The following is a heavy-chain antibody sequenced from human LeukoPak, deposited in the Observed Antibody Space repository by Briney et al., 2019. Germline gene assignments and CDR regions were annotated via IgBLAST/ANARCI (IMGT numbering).Heavy chain of an antibody. D-gene: IGHD3-10*01. CDR1: GFTFSSYS. CDR2: ISSSSSYI. V-gene: IGHV3-21*01. Sequence: PGGSLRLSCAASGFTFSSYSMNWVRQAPGKGLEGVSSISSSSSYIYYTDSVKGRFTISRDNAKNSLYLQMNSLRAEDTAVYYCARETYSLRGVIIRGAFDIWGQGTLVTVSS. J-gene: IGHJ4*02. CDR3: ARETYSLRGVIIRGAFDI.